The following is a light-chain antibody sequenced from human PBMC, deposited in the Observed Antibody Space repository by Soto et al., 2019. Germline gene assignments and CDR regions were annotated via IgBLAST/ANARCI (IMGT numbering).Light chain of an antibody. CDR3: LQYNSYWT. J-gene: IGKJ1*01. CDR1: QSVGAW. CDR2: RAS. Sequence: DIQMTQFPSTLSASVGDRVTITCRASQSVGAWLAWYQQKPGKAPKVLISRASSLQGGVQSRFSGSGSGTEFTLTISSLQPDDLATYYCLQYNSYWTFGQGTKVEIK. V-gene: IGKV1-5*03.